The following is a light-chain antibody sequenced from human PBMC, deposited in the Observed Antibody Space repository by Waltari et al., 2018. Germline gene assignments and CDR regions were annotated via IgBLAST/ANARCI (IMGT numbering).Light chain of an antibody. CDR2: EVS. J-gene: IGLJ1*01. CDR3: SSHTATVPHV. V-gene: IGLV2-14*01. Sequence: QPALTQPASVSGSPGQSITISCTGTSNDVGGYGYVSWYQQYPGKAPKLIISEVSYRPSGISTRFSGSKSGNTASLTISGLQAEDEADYYCSSHTATVPHVFGTGTRVTVV. CDR1: SNDVGGYGY.